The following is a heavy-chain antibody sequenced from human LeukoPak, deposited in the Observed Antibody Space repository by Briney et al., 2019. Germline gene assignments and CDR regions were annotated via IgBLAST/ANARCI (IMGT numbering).Heavy chain of an antibody. CDR3: MTAAGYNFGQY. V-gene: IGHV3-53*01. J-gene: IGHJ4*02. CDR1: GFTVSSNY. CDR2: LYIGGNT. D-gene: IGHD5-18*01. Sequence: GGSLRLSCAASGFTVSSNYMSWVRQAPGKGLEWVSALYIGGNTYYADSVRGRFTISRDNSKNTLYLQMNSLRAEDTAIYYCMTAAGYNFGQYWGQGTLVTVSS.